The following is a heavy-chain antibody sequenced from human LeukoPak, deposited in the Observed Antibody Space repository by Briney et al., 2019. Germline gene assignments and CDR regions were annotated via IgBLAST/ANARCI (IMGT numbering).Heavy chain of an antibody. J-gene: IGHJ6*03. V-gene: IGHV1-2*02. CDR1: GYTFTGYY. Sequence: GASVKVSCKASGYTFTGYYMHWVRQAPGQGLEWMGWINPNSGGTNYAQKFQGRVTMTRDTSISTAYTELSRLRSDDTAVYYCAREPYYYDSSGYAYYYYMDVWGKGTTVTVSS. CDR3: AREPYYYDSSGYAYYYYMDV. D-gene: IGHD3-22*01. CDR2: INPNSGGT.